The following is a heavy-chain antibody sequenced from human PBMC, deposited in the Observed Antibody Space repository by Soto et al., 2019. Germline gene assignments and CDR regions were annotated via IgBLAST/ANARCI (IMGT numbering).Heavy chain of an antibody. CDR1: GYTFTGYA. Sequence: QVQLVPSGAEEKKPGASVKVSCKASGYTFTGYAMHWVRQAPGQRLEWMGWINAGNGNTKYSQKFQGRVTITRDTSASAAYMELSSLRADDTAVYYCARAVEVPADFDYWGQGTLVTVSS. J-gene: IGHJ4*02. D-gene: IGHD1-1*01. CDR2: INAGNGNT. V-gene: IGHV1-3*05. CDR3: ARAVEVPADFDY.